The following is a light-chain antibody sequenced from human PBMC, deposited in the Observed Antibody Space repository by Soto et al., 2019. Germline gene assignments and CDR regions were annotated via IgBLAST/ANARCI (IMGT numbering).Light chain of an antibody. J-gene: IGKJ3*01. CDR2: GAS. CDR1: QSVSRSY. CDR3: QQYDNSPL. V-gene: IGKV3-20*01. Sequence: EIVLTPSPGALSLSPGESATLSCRASQSVSRSYLAWYQQKPGQAPRLLIYGASSRATGIPDRFSGSGSGTDFTLTISKLEPEDFAVYYCQQYDNSPLFGPGTKVDIK.